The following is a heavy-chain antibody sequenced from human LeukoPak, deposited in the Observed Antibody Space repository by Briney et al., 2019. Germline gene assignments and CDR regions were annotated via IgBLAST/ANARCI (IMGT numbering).Heavy chain of an antibody. D-gene: IGHD6-13*01. CDR3: AKDTGYSSTEGGGNWFDP. J-gene: IGHJ5*02. V-gene: IGHV3-20*04. Sequence: GGSLRLSCAASGFTFDDYGMSWVRQAPGKGLEWVSGTDWKGGSTAYADSVKGRFTISRDNSKNSLYLQMNSLRTEDTALYYCAKDTGYSSTEGGGNWFDPWGQGTLVTVSS. CDR1: GFTFDDYG. CDR2: TDWKGGST.